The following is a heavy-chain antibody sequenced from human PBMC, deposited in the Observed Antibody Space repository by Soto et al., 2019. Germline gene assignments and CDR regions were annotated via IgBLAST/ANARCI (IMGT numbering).Heavy chain of an antibody. CDR3: ARWVGGSMYDNSGKYDS. CDR2: VAYDGGKT. CDR1: GFTFSSNG. Sequence: QVQLVESGGGVVQPGRSLRLTCAASGFTFSSNGMHWVRQAPGKGLEWVALVAYDGGKTYYGDSVRGRFTISRENSENTLYMQMNSLRHEDTAVYYCARWVGGSMYDNSGKYDSWGQGTLVTVSS. J-gene: IGHJ5*01. D-gene: IGHD3-22*01. V-gene: IGHV3-30*03.